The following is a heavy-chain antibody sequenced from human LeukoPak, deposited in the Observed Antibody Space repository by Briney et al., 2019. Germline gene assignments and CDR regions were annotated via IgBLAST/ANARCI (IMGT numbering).Heavy chain of an antibody. V-gene: IGHV3-11*06. Sequence: GGSLRLSCAASGFIFRDYYLSWIRQAPGTGLEWISYISTTRGFTKHADSVKGRFIISRDNAKNTLHLQMNSLGVDDTAVYYCARDISRAPRDYWGQGTLVTVSS. D-gene: IGHD3-9*01. CDR1: GFIFRDYY. J-gene: IGHJ4*02. CDR2: ISTTRGFT. CDR3: ARDISRAPRDY.